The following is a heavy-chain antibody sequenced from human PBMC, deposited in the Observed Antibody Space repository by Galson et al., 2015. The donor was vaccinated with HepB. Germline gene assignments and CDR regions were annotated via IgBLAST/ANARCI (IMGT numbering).Heavy chain of an antibody. CDR1: GYTFTGYY. CDR2: INPNSGGT. V-gene: IGHV1-2*04. Sequence: SVKVSCKASGYTFTGYYMHWVRQAPGQGLEWMGWINPNSGGTNYAQKFQGWVTMTRDTSISTAYMELRRLRSDDTAVYYCARDALYCSSTSCRPINWFDPWGQGTLVTVSS. J-gene: IGHJ5*02. CDR3: ARDALYCSSTSCRPINWFDP. D-gene: IGHD2-2*01.